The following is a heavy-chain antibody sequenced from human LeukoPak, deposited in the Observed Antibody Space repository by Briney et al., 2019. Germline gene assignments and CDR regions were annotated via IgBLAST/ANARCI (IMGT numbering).Heavy chain of an antibody. V-gene: IGHV3-23*01. J-gene: IGHJ6*03. CDR2: ISGSGGST. Sequence: GGSLRLSCAASGFTVSSNYMSWVRQAPGKGLEWVSAISGSGGSTYYADSVKGRFTISRDNSKNTLYLQMNSLRAEDTAVYYCAKDSTYYYYMDVWGKGTTVTVSS. CDR3: AKDSTYYYYMDV. CDR1: GFTVSSNY.